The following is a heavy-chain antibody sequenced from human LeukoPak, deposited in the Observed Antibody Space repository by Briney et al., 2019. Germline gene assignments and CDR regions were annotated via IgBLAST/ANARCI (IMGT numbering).Heavy chain of an antibody. Sequence: GGSLRLSCAASGFTFSSYAMHWVRQAPGKGLEWAAVISYDGSNKYYADSVKGRFTISRDNSKNTLYLQMNSLRAEDTAVYYCARDSSSGSAAFDYWGQGTLVTVSS. J-gene: IGHJ4*02. CDR3: ARDSSSGSAAFDY. V-gene: IGHV3-30*04. CDR2: ISYDGSNK. D-gene: IGHD6-19*01. CDR1: GFTFSSYA.